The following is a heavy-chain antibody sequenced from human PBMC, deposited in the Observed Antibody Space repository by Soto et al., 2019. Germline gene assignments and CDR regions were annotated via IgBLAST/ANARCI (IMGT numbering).Heavy chain of an antibody. CDR2: IYYSGST. CDR1: GGSISGGDYY. CDR3: ARDAGKLGNWFDP. D-gene: IGHD6-6*01. V-gene: IGHV4-30-4*01. Sequence: SETLSPTCTVSGGSISGGDYYWRCIRQPPGKGLEWIGYIYYSGSTYYNPSLKSRVTISVDTSKNQFSLKLSSVTAADTAVYYCARDAGKLGNWFDPWGQGTLVTVSS. J-gene: IGHJ5*02.